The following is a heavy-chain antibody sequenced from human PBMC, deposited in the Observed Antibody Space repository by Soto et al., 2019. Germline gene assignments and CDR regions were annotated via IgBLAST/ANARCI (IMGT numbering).Heavy chain of an antibody. J-gene: IGHJ3*02. Sequence: GGSLRLSCAASGFTFSSYDMHWVRQATGKGLEWVSAIGTAGDTYYPGSVKGRFTISRENAKNSLYLQMNSLRAGDTAVYYCARVGVSSDAFDIWGQGTMVTVSS. CDR1: GFTFSSYD. D-gene: IGHD3-16*01. CDR2: IGTAGDT. CDR3: ARVGVSSDAFDI. V-gene: IGHV3-13*01.